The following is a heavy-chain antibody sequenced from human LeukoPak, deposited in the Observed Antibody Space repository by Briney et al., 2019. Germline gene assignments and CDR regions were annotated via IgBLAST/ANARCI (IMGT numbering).Heavy chain of an antibody. V-gene: IGHV3-23*01. D-gene: IGHD6-13*01. J-gene: IGHJ4*02. Sequence: GGSLRFSCAASGFTFSSYAMSWVRQAPGKGLEWVSAISGSGGSTYYADSVKGRFTISRDNSKSTLYLQMNGLRAEDTAVYYCAKVSPIYASAGNFDYWGQGTLVTVSS. CDR2: ISGSGGST. CDR1: GFTFSSYA. CDR3: AKVSPIYASAGNFDY.